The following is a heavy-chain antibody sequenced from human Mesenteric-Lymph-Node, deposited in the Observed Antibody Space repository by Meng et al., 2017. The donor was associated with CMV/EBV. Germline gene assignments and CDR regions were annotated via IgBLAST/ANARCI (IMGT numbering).Heavy chain of an antibody. V-gene: IGHV4-39*07. CDR3: ARDGDYYDSSGYNPFDY. CDR2: IYYSGST. CDR1: GGSISSSSYN. D-gene: IGHD3-22*01. J-gene: IGHJ4*02. Sequence: QLPESGPGLGKPPETLALPCTVPGGSISSSSYNWGWTRQPPGKGLEWIGSIYYSGSTYYNPSLKRRVTISVDTSKNQFSLKLSSVTAADTAVYYCARDGDYYDSSGYNPFDYWGQGTLVTVSS.